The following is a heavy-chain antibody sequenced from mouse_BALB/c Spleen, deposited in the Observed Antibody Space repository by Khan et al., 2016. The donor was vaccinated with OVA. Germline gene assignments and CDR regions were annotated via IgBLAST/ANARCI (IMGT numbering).Heavy chain of an antibody. CDR2: MIYTGYT. J-gene: IGHJ3*01. V-gene: IGHV3-8*02. CDR3: ARSTYRYAFAY. CDR1: GDSITSGY. Sequence: EVQLQESGPSLVKPSQTLSLTCSVTGDSITSGYWSWIRKFPGNKLEYMGYMIYTGYTYYNPSLNSRIFITRHTSKNQYYLQLNSVTTEDTATYYCARSTYRYAFAYWGQGTLVTVSA. D-gene: IGHD2-14*01.